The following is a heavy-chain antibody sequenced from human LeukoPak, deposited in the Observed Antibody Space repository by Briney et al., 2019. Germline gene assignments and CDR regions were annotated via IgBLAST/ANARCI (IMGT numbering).Heavy chain of an antibody. Sequence: SETLSLTCAVYGGSFSGYYWSWIRQPPGKGLEWIGEINHSGSTNYNPSLKSRVTISVDTSKNQFSLKLSSVTAADTAVYYCARERVGAHAFDIWAKGQWSPSLQ. V-gene: IGHV4-34*01. CDR1: GGSFSGYY. CDR2: INHSGST. J-gene: IGHJ3*02. D-gene: IGHD1-26*01. CDR3: ARERVGAHAFDI.